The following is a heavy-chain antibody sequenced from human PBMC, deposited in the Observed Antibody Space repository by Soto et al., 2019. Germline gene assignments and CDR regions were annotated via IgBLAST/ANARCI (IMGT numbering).Heavy chain of an antibody. CDR3: ASDMSTM. J-gene: IGHJ4*02. V-gene: IGHV1-8*01. D-gene: IGHD2-2*01. CDR1: GYTFTSHD. Sequence: QVQLVQSGAEVKKPGASVKVSCKASGYTFTSHDINWMRQATGQGLEWMGWMNPNSGHTNDEQKFQGRVTMTRDTFISTAYMELTNLRSEDTDIYYCASDMSTMWGQGTLVTVSS. CDR2: MNPNSGHT.